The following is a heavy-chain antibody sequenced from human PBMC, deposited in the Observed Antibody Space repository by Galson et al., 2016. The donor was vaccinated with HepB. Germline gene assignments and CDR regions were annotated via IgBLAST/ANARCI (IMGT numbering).Heavy chain of an antibody. Sequence: SLRLSCAASGFTLHTYTMNWVRQAPGKGLEWVSSISSGSSNIYYADSVKGRFTISRDNAKNSVYLQMNSLRAEDTAVYYCARNRGNSGYDAFDIWGQGTRVTVSS. V-gene: IGHV3-21*04. CDR3: ARNRGNSGYDAFDI. D-gene: IGHD5-12*01. CDR1: GFTLHTYT. J-gene: IGHJ3*02. CDR2: ISSGSSNI.